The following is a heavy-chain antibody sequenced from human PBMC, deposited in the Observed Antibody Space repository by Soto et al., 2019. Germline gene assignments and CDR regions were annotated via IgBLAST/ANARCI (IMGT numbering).Heavy chain of an antibody. CDR3: AREEVTYYDSSGYYDY. J-gene: IGHJ4*02. CDR1: GGTFSSYA. Sequence: QVQLVQSGAEVKKPGSSVKVSCKASGGTFSSYAISWVRQAPGQGLAWMGGIIPIFGTANYAQKFQGRVTITADESTNTAYMELSSLRSEDTAVYYCAREEVTYYDSSGYYDYWGQGTLVTVSS. CDR2: IIPIFGTA. D-gene: IGHD3-22*01. V-gene: IGHV1-69*01.